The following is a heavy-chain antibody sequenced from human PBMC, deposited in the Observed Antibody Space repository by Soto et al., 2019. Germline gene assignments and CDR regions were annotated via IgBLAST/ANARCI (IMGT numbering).Heavy chain of an antibody. CDR2: INHSGST. V-gene: IGHV4-34*01. J-gene: IGHJ4*02. CDR1: GGSFSPFY. CDR3: ARGRDY. Sequence: QVQLQQWGAGLLKPSETLSLTCAVYGGSFSPFYWSWIRQPPGKGLEWLGEINHSGSTNYNPSLKIRVTRSVDTSMNQCSLKLSSVTAADTAMYYCARGRDYWGQGTLVTVSS.